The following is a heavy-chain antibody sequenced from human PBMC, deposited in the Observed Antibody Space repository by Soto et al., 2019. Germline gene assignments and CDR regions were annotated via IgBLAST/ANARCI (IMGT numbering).Heavy chain of an antibody. CDR1: GFTFRNAW. Sequence: PGGSLRLSCAASGFTFRNAWVGWVRQAPGEGLEWVGRIKSKTDGGTTDYAAPVKGRFTISRDDSKNTLYLQMNSLKTEDTAVYYCTTGSIAVAGGAFDIWGQGTMVTVSS. CDR2: IKSKTDGGTT. D-gene: IGHD6-19*01. J-gene: IGHJ3*02. V-gene: IGHV3-15*01. CDR3: TTGSIAVAGGAFDI.